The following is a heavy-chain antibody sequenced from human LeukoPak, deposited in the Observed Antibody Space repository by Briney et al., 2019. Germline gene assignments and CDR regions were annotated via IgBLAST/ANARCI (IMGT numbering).Heavy chain of an antibody. J-gene: IGHJ4*02. CDR3: VRETASVITEFDY. V-gene: IGHV3-7*01. D-gene: IGHD3-16*02. CDR1: GFTFSGHW. Sequence: PGGSLRLSCAASGFTFSGHWMTWVRQAPGKGLEWVANIKEDGSEQYYVDSIKGRFTISRDNAKNSLYLQMSSLRAEDTAIYYCVRETASVITEFDYWGQGTLVTVSS. CDR2: IKEDGSEQ.